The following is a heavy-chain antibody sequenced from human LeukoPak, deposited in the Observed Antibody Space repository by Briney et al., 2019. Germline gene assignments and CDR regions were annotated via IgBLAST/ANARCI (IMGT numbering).Heavy chain of an antibody. D-gene: IGHD3-3*01. V-gene: IGHV1-2*02. J-gene: IGHJ4*02. Sequence: ASVKVSCKGSGYTFTGYYIQWVRLAPGRGLEWMGWINLNTGDATSAQKFQGRVTMTRDTSISTAYLELSRLTFDDTAMYFCARDRFWSGNHLHPRIDYWGQGTLLTVSS. CDR2: INLNTGDA. CDR1: GYTFTGYY. CDR3: ARDRFWSGNHLHPRIDY.